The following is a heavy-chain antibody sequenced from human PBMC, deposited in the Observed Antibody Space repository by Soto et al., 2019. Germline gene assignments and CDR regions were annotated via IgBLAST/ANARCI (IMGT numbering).Heavy chain of an antibody. V-gene: IGHV1-2*02. CDR1: GYTFSGFY. CDR3: AREDNSNLRDAFDV. J-gene: IGHJ3*01. Sequence: QVQLVQSGAEVRKPGASVKVSCKASGYTFSGFYIHWVRQAPGQGLEWRGWINPNSGGTKFAEKFHGRVTMSRDTSISTAYMELSTLRSDDTAVYYCAREDNSNLRDAFDVWGQGTMVTVSS. D-gene: IGHD1-20*01. CDR2: INPNSGGT.